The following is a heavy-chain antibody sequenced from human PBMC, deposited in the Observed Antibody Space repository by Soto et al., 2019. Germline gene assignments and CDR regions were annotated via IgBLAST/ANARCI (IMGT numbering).Heavy chain of an antibody. CDR3: TREAAAGMFRIRENWFDP. V-gene: IGHV3-49*03. CDR1: GFTFVDYA. CDR2: IRSKAYGGTT. J-gene: IGHJ5*02. Sequence: GSLRPSCTAYGFTFVDYAIIWFRHAPVKGREWVGFIRSKAYGGTTEYSAAVKGRFTISRYDSKSIAYLQMNSLKTEDTAVYYCTREAAAGMFRIRENWFDPWGQGTLVTVSS. D-gene: IGHD6-13*01.